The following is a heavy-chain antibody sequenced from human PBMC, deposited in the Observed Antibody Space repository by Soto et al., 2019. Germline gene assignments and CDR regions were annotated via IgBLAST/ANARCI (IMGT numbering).Heavy chain of an antibody. Sequence: ASVKVSCKASGGTFSSYAISWVRQAPGQGLEWMGGIIPIFGTANYAQKFQGRVTITADESTSTAYMELSSLRSEDTAVYYCARDLILAGYSGYDRPPFDPWGQGTLVTVSS. D-gene: IGHD5-12*01. J-gene: IGHJ5*02. CDR3: ARDLILAGYSGYDRPPFDP. CDR1: GGTFSSYA. V-gene: IGHV1-69*13. CDR2: IIPIFGTA.